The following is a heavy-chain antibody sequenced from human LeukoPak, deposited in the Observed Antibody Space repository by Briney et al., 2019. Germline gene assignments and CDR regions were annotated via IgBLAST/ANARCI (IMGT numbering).Heavy chain of an antibody. V-gene: IGHV4-39*01. J-gene: IGHJ4*02. D-gene: IGHD1-26*01. CDR3: ARRGGSGKAFDY. CDR2: IYYTGST. CDR1: GASISGGTYY. Sequence: SETLSLTCSVSGASISGGTYYWGWIRQPPGKGLEWIGSIYYTGSTYDNPSLKSRVTISVDTSKNQFSLKLSSVTAADTAVYYCARRGGSGKAFDYWGQGTLVTVSS.